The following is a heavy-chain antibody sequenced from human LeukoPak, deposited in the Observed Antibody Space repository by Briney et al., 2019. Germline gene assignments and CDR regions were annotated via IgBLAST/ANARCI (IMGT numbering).Heavy chain of an antibody. CDR1: GGSISSGDYY. Sequence: SETLSLXCTVSGGSISSGDYYWSWIRQPPGKGLEWIGYIYYSGNTYYNPSLKSRVTISVDTSKNQFSLKLSSVTAADTAVYYCARDVRDIVVVPAAHYYYYMDVWGKGTTVTVSS. CDR2: IYYSGNT. D-gene: IGHD2-2*01. J-gene: IGHJ6*03. CDR3: ARDVRDIVVVPAAHYYYYMDV. V-gene: IGHV4-30-4*08.